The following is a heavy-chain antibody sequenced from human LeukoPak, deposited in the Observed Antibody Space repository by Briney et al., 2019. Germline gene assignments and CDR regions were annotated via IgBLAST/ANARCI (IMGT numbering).Heavy chain of an antibody. D-gene: IGHD3-22*01. Sequence: AGGSLTLSCAASGFTFSSYWMSWVRQAPGKGLEWVSAISGSGGSTYYAGSVKGRFTISRDSSKNTLYLQMNSLRAEDTAVYYCAKDGGDSSGYYYFDYWGQGTLVTVSS. CDR3: AKDGGDSSGYYYFDY. V-gene: IGHV3-23*01. CDR1: GFTFSSYW. J-gene: IGHJ4*02. CDR2: ISGSGGST.